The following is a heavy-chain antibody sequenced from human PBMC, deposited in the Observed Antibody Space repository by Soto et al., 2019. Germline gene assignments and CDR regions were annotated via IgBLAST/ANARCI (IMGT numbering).Heavy chain of an antibody. Sequence: NPSETLSLTCTVSGDSVGSDDYYWSWIRQPPGKGLEWIGYIYYNGNTYYNPSLKSRLTMSVDTSKNELSLKLRSVTAADTAVYYCARQIMIVVVSRSWFDPWGQGTQVTVSS. CDR1: GDSVGSDDYY. V-gene: IGHV4-30-4*01. D-gene: IGHD3-22*01. J-gene: IGHJ5*02. CDR3: ARQIMIVVVSRSWFDP. CDR2: IYYNGNT.